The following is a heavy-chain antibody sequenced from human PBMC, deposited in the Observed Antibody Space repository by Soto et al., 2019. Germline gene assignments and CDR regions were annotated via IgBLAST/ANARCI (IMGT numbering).Heavy chain of an antibody. CDR3: ARHNVSGRTIAGAAEF. CDR2: INYSGNT. V-gene: IGHV4-34*01. CDR1: GGSLSGYY. J-gene: IGHJ4*02. Sequence: SETLSLTCAVYGGSLSGYYWSWIRQPPGKALEWIGEINYSGNTNYNPSLKSRVTISVDTSKNQLFLNLTSVTAADTAMYYCARHNVSGRTIAGAAEFWGQGTPVTVSS. D-gene: IGHD1-26*01.